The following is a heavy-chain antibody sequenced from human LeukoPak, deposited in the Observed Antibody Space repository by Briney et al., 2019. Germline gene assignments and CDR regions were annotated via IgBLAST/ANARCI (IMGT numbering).Heavy chain of an antibody. D-gene: IGHD3-22*01. CDR2: INPSGGST. Sequence: ASVKVSRKASGYTFTNYYMHWVRQAPGQGLEWMGIINPSGGSTSYAQKFQGRVTMTRDTSTSTVYMELSSLRSEDTAVYYCARVVTDNSAEGNYFDYWGQGTLVTVSS. V-gene: IGHV1-46*01. CDR1: GYTFTNYY. CDR3: ARVVTDNSAEGNYFDY. J-gene: IGHJ4*02.